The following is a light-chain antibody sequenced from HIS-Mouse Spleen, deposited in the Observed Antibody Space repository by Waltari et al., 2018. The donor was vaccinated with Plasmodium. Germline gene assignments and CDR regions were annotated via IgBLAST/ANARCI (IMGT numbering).Light chain of an antibody. J-gene: IGLJ2*01. CDR2: DVS. V-gene: IGLV2-11*01. CDR3: CSYAGSYTFVV. Sequence: QSALTQPASVSGSPGQSVTISCTGTSSAVGGYNYFSWYQQHPGKAPKLMIYDVSKRPSGVPDRFSGSKSGNTASLTISGLQAEDEADYYCCSYAGSYTFVVFGGGTKLTVL. CDR1: SSAVGGYNY.